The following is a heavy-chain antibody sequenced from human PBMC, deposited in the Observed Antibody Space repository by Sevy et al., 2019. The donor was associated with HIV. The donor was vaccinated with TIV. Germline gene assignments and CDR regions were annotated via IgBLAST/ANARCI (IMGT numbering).Heavy chain of an antibody. CDR2: VYYTGST. Sequence: SETLSLICSVSGVSISSYSYYWGWFRQPPEEGLEWIGSVYYTGSTYYNPSLKTRVSISVDTSKNLCSVGLDSETAADTAVYYCARHRVFSQLDAFDIWGQGTMVTVSS. CDR3: ARHRVFSQLDAFDI. D-gene: IGHD1-1*01. J-gene: IGHJ3*02. V-gene: IGHV4-39*01. CDR1: GVSISSYSYY.